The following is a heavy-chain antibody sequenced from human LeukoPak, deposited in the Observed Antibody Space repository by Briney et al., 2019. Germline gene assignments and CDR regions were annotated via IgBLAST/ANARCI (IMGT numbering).Heavy chain of an antibody. CDR2: INPSGGGT. D-gene: IGHD6-13*01. V-gene: IGHV1-46*01. CDR1: GYTFTSHY. CDR3: ARDREAAAGSLPDY. Sequence: ASVKVSCKASGYTFTSHYMHWVRQAPGQGLEWMGIINPSGGGTRYAQKFQGRVTMTRDTPTSTVYMELSSLRSEDTAVYYCARDREAAAGSLPDYWGQGTLVIASS. J-gene: IGHJ4*02.